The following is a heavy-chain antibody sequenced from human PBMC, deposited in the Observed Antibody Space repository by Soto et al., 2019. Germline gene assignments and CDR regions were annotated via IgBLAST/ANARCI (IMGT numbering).Heavy chain of an antibody. CDR1: GFIFSKAW. V-gene: IGHV3-15*01. J-gene: IGHJ5*02. Sequence: EVQLVESGGGLVKPGGSLRLSCAASGFIFSKAWMSWVRQAPGRGLEWVARIRSKIDGGTTDYAAPVKGRFTMSRDDSQNTVYLQMNSLQTENTAVYYCNTYLGGYCSGTTYCTPNINSRFDPWGPGTLVTVSS. CDR2: IRSKIDGGTT. CDR3: NTYLGGYCSGTTYCTPNINSRFDP. D-gene: IGHD2-2*02.